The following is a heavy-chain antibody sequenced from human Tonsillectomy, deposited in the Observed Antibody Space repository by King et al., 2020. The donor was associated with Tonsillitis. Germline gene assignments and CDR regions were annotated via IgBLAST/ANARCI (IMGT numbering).Heavy chain of an antibody. D-gene: IGHD5/OR15-5a*01. J-gene: IGHJ4*02. CDR3: ARGHTVWPNYFDS. CDR2: INTNTGNP. Sequence: QLVQSGSELKKPGASVKVSCKTSGYTFTGYTMTWVRQAPGQGLEWMGWINTNTGNPTYAQDFTGRFVFSLDTSVSTAYLQISSLKAEDTAVYYCARGHTVWPNYFDSWGQGTLVTVSS. V-gene: IGHV7-4-1*02. CDR1: GYTFTGYT.